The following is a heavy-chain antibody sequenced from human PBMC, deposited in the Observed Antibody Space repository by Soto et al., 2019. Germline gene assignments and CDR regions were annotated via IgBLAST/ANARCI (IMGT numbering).Heavy chain of an antibody. Sequence: QLQLQESGPGPVKPSATLSLTCTVSGGAINTNNYYWGWVRQPPGKGLEWIGSVFYDGTTYYSPSLKSRVTISLATSRTQFSLKLNSVTAADTAVYYCARLVVVSPVANVWGQGTLVTVSS. CDR1: GGAINTNNYY. CDR3: ARLVVVSPVANV. CDR2: VFYDGTT. J-gene: IGHJ4*02. D-gene: IGHD2-2*01. V-gene: IGHV4-39*01.